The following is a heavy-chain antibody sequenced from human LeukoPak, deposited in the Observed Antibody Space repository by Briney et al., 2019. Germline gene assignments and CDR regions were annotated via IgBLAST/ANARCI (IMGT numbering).Heavy chain of an antibody. J-gene: IGHJ4*02. CDR3: ARDGYSSSWYYFDY. D-gene: IGHD6-13*01. Sequence: ASVKVSCKASGYTFTSYYMHWVRQAPGQGLEWMGIINPSGGSTSYAQKLQGRVTMTTDTSTSTAYMELRSLRSDDTAVYYCARDGYSSSWYYFDYWGQGTLVTVSS. CDR2: INPSGGST. V-gene: IGHV1-46*01. CDR1: GYTFTSYY.